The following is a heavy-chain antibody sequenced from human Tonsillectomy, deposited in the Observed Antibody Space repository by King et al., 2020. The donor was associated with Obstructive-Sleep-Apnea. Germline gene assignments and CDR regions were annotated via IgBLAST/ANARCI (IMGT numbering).Heavy chain of an antibody. J-gene: IGHJ4*02. V-gene: IGHV3-30*18. CDR2: ISYDGRNK. D-gene: IGHD3-10*01. CDR3: AKDRGFGEKPTLFDY. Sequence: VQLVQSGGGVVQPGRSLRLSCAASGFAFTSYGMHWVRQAPGKGLEWVAVISYDGRNKYYADSVKGRFTISRDNSKNTLSLHMNSLGLEDTAVYYCAKDRGFGEKPTLFDYWGQGTLVTVSS. CDR1: GFAFTSYG.